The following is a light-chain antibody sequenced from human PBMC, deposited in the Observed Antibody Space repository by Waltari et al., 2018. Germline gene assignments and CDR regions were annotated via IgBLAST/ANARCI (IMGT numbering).Light chain of an antibody. Sequence: SSVLTQAPSVSVAPGQTATVTCGGDNIGSRRVHWYQQQPGRAPVLVVYLDSDRPSGIPERFSGSKSGNAATLTISRVEAGDEADYYCHVWDANTVMFGGGTKLTVL. CDR1: NIGSRR. CDR2: LDS. CDR3: HVWDANTVM. V-gene: IGLV3-21*02. J-gene: IGLJ3*02.